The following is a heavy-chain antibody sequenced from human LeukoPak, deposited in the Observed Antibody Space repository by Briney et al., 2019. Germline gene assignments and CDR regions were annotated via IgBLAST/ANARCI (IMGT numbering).Heavy chain of an antibody. V-gene: IGHV4-34*01. D-gene: IGHD3-16*01. CDR1: GGSFSFYF. CDR2: IDDRGST. CDR3: ARDSDSGFQ. J-gene: IGHJ4*02. Sequence: SETLSLTCTVSGGSFSFYFWHWIRQPPGEGLDWIGEIDDRGSTQYKPSLRSRGIISIDTSGNHFSLKLTSVTAADTAVYFCARDSDSGFQWGQGMLVTVSS.